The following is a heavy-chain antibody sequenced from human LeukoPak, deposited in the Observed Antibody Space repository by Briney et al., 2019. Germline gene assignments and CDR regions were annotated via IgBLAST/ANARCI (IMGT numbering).Heavy chain of an antibody. D-gene: IGHD1-26*01. CDR3: ARDPDTTSHYARFDP. J-gene: IGHJ5*02. CDR2: VWYDGTRK. CDR1: GFTFTGYG. V-gene: IGHV3-33*01. Sequence: PGGSLRLSCAASGFTFTGYGFHWVRQAPGKGLEGVAVVWYDGTRKYYADSVKGRFTVSRDNSENTVYLQISGLRAEATAVYYCARDPDTTSHYARFDPWGPGDLVTVSS.